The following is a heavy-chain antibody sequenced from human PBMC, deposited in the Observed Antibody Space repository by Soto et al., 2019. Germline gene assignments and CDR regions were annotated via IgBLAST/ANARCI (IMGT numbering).Heavy chain of an antibody. Sequence: PSETLSLTCTVSGGSVSSGDDYWSWILQVPGKGLEWIVHTYVTGAVDYNPSLRDRITISQDTSERQFSLNLRLVTAADTAVYYCARLRIATNNYKWFDPWGQGTLVTVSS. CDR2: TYVTGAV. CDR3: ARLRIATNNYKWFDP. CDR1: GGSVSSGDDY. V-gene: IGHV4-31*03. J-gene: IGHJ5*02. D-gene: IGHD2-21*01.